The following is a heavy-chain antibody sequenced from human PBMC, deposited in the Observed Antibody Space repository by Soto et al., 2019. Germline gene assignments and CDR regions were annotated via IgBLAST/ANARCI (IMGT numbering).Heavy chain of an antibody. CDR2: IWYEANNK. J-gene: IGHJ6*02. D-gene: IGHD2-15*01. CDR3: ARKATGPYSYYYYGMDV. V-gene: IGHV3-33*01. Sequence: QVQLVESGGGVVQPGRSLRLSCAASGFTFNSYGMHWVRQAPGKGLEWVAVIWYEANNKYYADSVKGRFTISRDNSNNTQYLKMNSLRAEDTAVYYCARKATGPYSYYYYGMDVWGQGTTVTVSS. CDR1: GFTFNSYG.